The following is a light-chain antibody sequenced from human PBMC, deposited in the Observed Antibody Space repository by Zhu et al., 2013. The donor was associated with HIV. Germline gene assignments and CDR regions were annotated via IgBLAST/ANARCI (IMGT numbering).Light chain of an antibody. CDR2: GAS. CDR3: QQYSSSPWT. J-gene: IGKJ1*01. Sequence: EIVLTQSPGTLSLSPGERATLFCRASQSVSSSYLAWYQQKPGQAPRLLIYGASSRATGIPDRFSGSGSGTDFTLTISRLEPEDFAVYYCQQYSSSPWTFGQGTKVEIK. V-gene: IGKV3-20*01. CDR1: QSVSSSY.